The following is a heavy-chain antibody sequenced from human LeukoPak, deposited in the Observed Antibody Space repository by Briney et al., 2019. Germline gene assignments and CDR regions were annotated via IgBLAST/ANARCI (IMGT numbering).Heavy chain of an antibody. CDR2: ISGSGGST. CDR1: GFTFSSYA. CDR3: AKGAAGRLWFGELTGRYFDY. V-gene: IGHV3-23*01. J-gene: IGHJ4*02. D-gene: IGHD3-10*01. Sequence: GGSLRLSCAASGFTFSSYAMSWVRQAPGKGLEWVSAISGSGGSTYYADSVKGRFTISRDNSKNTLYLQMNSLRAEDTAVYYCAKGAAGRLWFGELTGRYFDYWGQGTLVTVSS.